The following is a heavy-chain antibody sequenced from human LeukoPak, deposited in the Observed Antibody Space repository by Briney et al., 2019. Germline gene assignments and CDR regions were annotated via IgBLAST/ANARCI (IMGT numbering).Heavy chain of an antibody. V-gene: IGHV6-1*01. J-gene: IGHJ4*02. Sequence: SQTLSLTCTISGDSVSSNSAAWNWIRQSPSRGLEWLGRTYYRSKWYNDYAVSVKSRITINPDTSKNQFSLKLSSVTAADTAVYYCARGGYFDWLRQPAFDYWGQGTLVTVSS. CDR1: GDSVSSNSAA. CDR2: TYYRSKWYN. D-gene: IGHD3-9*01. CDR3: ARGGYFDWLRQPAFDY.